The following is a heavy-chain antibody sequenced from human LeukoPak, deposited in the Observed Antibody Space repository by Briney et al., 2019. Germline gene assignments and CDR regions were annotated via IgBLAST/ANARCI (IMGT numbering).Heavy chain of an antibody. CDR1: GFTFSTYW. J-gene: IGHJ3*02. D-gene: IGHD6-13*01. CDR2: IKQDGSEK. Sequence: GGSLRLSCAGSGFTFSTYWMSWVRQAPGKGLEWVANIKQDGSEKYYVDTVKGRFTISRDNAKNSLYLQMNSLRVEDTAVYYCARDVEMYSSTWSDAFDIWGQGTMVTVSS. CDR3: ARDVEMYSSTWSDAFDI. V-gene: IGHV3-7*01.